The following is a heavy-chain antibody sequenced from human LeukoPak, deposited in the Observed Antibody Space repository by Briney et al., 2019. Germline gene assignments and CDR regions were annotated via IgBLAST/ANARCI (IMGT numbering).Heavy chain of an antibody. CDR3: AVQGAEEMATITNY. V-gene: IGHV4-34*01. CDR1: GGSFSGCY. CDR2: INHSGST. Sequence: KPSETLSLTCAVYGGSFSGCYWSWIRQPPGKGLEWIGEINHSGSTNYNPSLKSRVTISVDTSKNQFSLKLSSVTAADTAVYYCAVQGAEEMATITNYWGQGTLVTVSS. J-gene: IGHJ4*02. D-gene: IGHD5-24*01.